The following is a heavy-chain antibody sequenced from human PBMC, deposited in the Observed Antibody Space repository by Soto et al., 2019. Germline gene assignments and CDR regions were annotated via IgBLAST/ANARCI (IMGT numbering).Heavy chain of an antibody. CDR2: INPKSGGT. V-gene: IGHV1-2*04. CDR3: AKFREYYQGSGSRTYYFYGMDV. J-gene: IGHJ6*02. D-gene: IGHD3-10*01. Sequence: ASVKVSCKASGYSFTDYHIHWVRQAPGQVLEWLGRINPKSGGTSTAQKFQGWVTMTTDTSISTASMELNSLRAGDTALYYCAKFREYYQGSGSRTYYFYGMDVWGQGTTVTVSS. CDR1: GYSFTDYH.